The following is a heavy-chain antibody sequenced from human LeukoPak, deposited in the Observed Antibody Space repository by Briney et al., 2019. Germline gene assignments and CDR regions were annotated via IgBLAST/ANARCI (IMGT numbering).Heavy chain of an antibody. CDR3: ARGYSSSSYFLTLNDAFDI. J-gene: IGHJ3*02. D-gene: IGHD6-6*01. CDR1: GGTFSSYA. Sequence: GASVKVSCKASGGTFSSYAISWVRQAPGQGLEWMGGIIPIFGTANYAQKFQGRVTITADESTSTAYMELSSLRSEDTAVYYCARGYSSSSYFLTLNDAFDIWGQGTMVTVSS. CDR2: IIPIFGTA. V-gene: IGHV1-69*13.